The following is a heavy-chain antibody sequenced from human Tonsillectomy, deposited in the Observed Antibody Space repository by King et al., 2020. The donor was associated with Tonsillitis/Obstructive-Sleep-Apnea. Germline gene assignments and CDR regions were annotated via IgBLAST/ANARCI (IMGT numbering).Heavy chain of an antibody. D-gene: IGHD6-6*01. CDR2: ISSSSSTI. V-gene: IGHV3-48*02. CDR3: ARDSVYSSSPWAGWFDP. J-gene: IGHJ5*02. CDR1: GFTFSSYS. Sequence: VQLVESGGGLVQPGGSLRLSCAASGFTFSSYSMNWVRQAPGKGLEWVSYISSSSSTIYYADSVKGRFTISRDNAKNSLYLQMNNLRDEDTAVYYCARDSVYSSSPWAGWFDPWGQGTLVTVSS.